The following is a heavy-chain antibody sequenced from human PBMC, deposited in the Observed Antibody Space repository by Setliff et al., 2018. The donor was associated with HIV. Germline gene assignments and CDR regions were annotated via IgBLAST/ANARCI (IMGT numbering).Heavy chain of an antibody. J-gene: IGHJ4*02. CDR1: GFSFNSYG. CDR2: IWYDERHK. V-gene: IGHV3-33*08. Sequence: GGSLSLSCTFYGFSFNSYGMHWVRQAPGNGLEWVASIWYDERHKYYSNSVKGLVTISRDNAKSSLYLQMNSLRAEDTAVYYCARGVAAAGTDYWGQGTLVTVSS. CDR3: ARGVAAAGTDY. D-gene: IGHD6-13*01.